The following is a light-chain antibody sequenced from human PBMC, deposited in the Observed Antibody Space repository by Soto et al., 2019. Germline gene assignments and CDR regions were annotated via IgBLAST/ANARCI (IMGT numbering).Light chain of an antibody. CDR1: SSDVGSYNL. Sequence: QSALTQPASVSGSPRQSITISCTGTSSDVGSYNLVSWYQQHPGKAPKLMIYEGSKRPSGVSNRFSGSKSGNTASLTISGLQAEDEADYACCSYALSNTFVFGGGTKLTVL. J-gene: IGLJ2*01. V-gene: IGLV2-23*03. CDR2: EGS. CDR3: CSYALSNTFV.